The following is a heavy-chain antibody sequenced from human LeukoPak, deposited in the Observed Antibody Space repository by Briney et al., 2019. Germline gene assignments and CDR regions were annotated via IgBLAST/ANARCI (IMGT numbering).Heavy chain of an antibody. D-gene: IGHD2-15*01. V-gene: IGHV3-23*01. CDR3: AKQLGYCSDGSCYFPY. Sequence: GGSLRLSCAASGFTFSSSAMSWVRQAPGKGLERVSAISNNGGYTYYADSVQGRFTISRDNSKSTLCLQMNSLRAEDTAVYYCAKQLGYCSDGSCYFPYWGQGTLVTVSS. CDR1: GFTFSSSA. CDR2: ISNNGGYT. J-gene: IGHJ4*02.